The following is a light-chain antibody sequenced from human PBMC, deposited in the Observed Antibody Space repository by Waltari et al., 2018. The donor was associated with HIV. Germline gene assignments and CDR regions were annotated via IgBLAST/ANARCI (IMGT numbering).Light chain of an antibody. Sequence: DVVMTSTPVSLLVTLGQSAYVSCQSSQSVESTDGNTYLNWFHQRPGHPPRRLIYKVSNRDSGVSDRFSGSGSGTEFTLKITTVEAEDAGIYFCMQGTHFLTFGGGTKV. CDR3: MQGTHFLT. CDR2: KVS. CDR1: QSVESTDGNTY. V-gene: IGKV2-30*01. J-gene: IGKJ4*01.